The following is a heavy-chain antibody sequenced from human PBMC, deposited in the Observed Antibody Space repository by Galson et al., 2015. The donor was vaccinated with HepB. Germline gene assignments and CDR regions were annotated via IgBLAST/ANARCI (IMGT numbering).Heavy chain of an antibody. V-gene: IGHV3-23*01. J-gene: IGHJ4*02. D-gene: IGHD3-22*01. CDR3: AKLWYYYDSSGYRGVESFDY. CDR2: ISGSGGST. Sequence: SLRLSCAASGFTFSSYAMSWVRQAPGKGLEWVSAISGSGGSTYYADSVKGRFTISRDNSKNTLYLQMNSLRAEDTAVYYCAKLWYYYDSSGYRGVESFDYWGQGTLVTVSS. CDR1: GFTFSSYA.